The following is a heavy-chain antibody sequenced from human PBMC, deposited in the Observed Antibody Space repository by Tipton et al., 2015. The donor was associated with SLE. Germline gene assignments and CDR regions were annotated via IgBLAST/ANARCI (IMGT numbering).Heavy chain of an antibody. D-gene: IGHD3-3*01. Sequence: TLSLTCTVSGGSISSSSYYWGWIRQPPGKGLEWIGSIHHRGRTYYSPSLKSRVTISVDTPKNQFSLNLSSVTAADTAVYYCARESYDSWSGYYRGYYFYMDVWDKGSTVTVSS. CDR1: GGSISSSSYY. V-gene: IGHV4-39*07. CDR3: ARESYDSWSGYYRGYYFYMDV. J-gene: IGHJ6*03. CDR2: IHHRGRT.